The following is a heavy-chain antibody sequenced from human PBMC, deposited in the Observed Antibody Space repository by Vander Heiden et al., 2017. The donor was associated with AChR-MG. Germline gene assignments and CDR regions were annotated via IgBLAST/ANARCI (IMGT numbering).Heavy chain of an antibody. Sequence: QLQLQESGPGLVKPSDTLSLTCPIPGASIRSYYWTWIRQPPGKGLEWIVDIYYSGSPNYNPSLESRVTMSVDTSKNQVSLRLTSVTPADTAVYYCARAKGGYSYGVFDYWGQGTLVTVSS. D-gene: IGHD1-26*01. V-gene: IGHV4-59*01. J-gene: IGHJ4*02. CDR2: IYYSGSP. CDR1: GASIRSYY. CDR3: ARAKGGYSYGVFDY.